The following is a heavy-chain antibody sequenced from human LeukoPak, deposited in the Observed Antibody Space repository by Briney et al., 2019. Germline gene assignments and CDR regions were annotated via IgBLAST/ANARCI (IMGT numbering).Heavy chain of an antibody. CDR3: ARVVTGSGSYLDY. CDR1: GFTFSSYA. J-gene: IGHJ4*02. D-gene: IGHD3-10*01. Sequence: GGSLRLSCAASGFTFSSYAMSWVRQAPGKGLDWVSFIRYDASNEKYADSVEGRFTISRDNAKNSLYLQMNSLRAEDTAVYYCARVVTGSGSYLDYWGQGTLVTVSS. CDR2: IRYDASNE. V-gene: IGHV3-30*02.